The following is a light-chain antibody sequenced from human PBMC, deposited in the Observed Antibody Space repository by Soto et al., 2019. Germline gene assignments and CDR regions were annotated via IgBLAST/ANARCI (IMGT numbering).Light chain of an antibody. Sequence: EIVLTQSPATLSLSPGERATLACRASQRVSSYLAWYQQKAGQAPRLLIYDASKRATGIPARFSGSGSGTDFTLTISSLGPEDFAVYYCQQRSNWPPTFGGGTKVEIK. CDR2: DAS. V-gene: IGKV3-11*01. CDR1: QRVSSY. J-gene: IGKJ4*01. CDR3: QQRSNWPPT.